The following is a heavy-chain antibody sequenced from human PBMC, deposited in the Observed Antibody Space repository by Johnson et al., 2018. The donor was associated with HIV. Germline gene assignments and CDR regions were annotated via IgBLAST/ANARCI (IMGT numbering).Heavy chain of an antibody. CDR2: INWNGGST. Sequence: VQLVESGGGVVRPGGSLRLSCAVSGFTFDDYGMSWVRQAPGKGLEWVSRINWNGGSTGYADSVKGRFTISRDNAKNSLYLQMNSLRADDTAVYYCARVRARRVEHAFDIWGQGTMVTVSS. CDR3: ARVRARRVEHAFDI. J-gene: IGHJ3*02. V-gene: IGHV3-20*04. D-gene: IGHD3-10*01. CDR1: GFTFDDYG.